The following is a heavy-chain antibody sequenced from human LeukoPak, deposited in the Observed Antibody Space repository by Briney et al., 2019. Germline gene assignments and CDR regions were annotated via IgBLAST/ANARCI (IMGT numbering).Heavy chain of an antibody. CDR1: GGSFSGYY. Sequence: SETLSLTCAVYGGSFSGYYWSWIRQPLGKGLEWIAYVYESGDTRYKPSLRSRVTISLDTSKNQFSLKLTSVTAADTAVYYCARHFLRGGFDSWGQGTLVTVSS. J-gene: IGHJ5*01. CDR3: ARHFLRGGFDS. CDR2: VYESGDT. V-gene: IGHV4-59*08. D-gene: IGHD5-12*01.